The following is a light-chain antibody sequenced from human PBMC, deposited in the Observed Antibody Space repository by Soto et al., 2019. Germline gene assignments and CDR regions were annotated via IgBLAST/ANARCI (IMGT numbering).Light chain of an antibody. V-gene: IGKV3-11*01. CDR2: DAS. Sequence: DIVLTQSPATLSFSPGERATLSCMSSQSVSTYLAWYQQKPGQAPRLLIYDASNRATGIPARFSGSGSGTDFTLTISSLEPEDFAVYYCQQRSNWPPVTLGQGTRLEI. J-gene: IGKJ5*01. CDR1: QSVSTY. CDR3: QQRSNWPPVT.